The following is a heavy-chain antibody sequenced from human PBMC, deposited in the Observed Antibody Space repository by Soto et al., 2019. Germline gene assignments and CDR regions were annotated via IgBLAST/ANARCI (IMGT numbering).Heavy chain of an antibody. Sequence: QVQLQESGPGLVKPSQTLSLTCTVSGGSISSGDYYWSWIRQPPGKGLEWIGYIYYSGSTYYNPSHKSRFTISVDTYKNPVCLKLSSVTAADTAVYYCARAPHYYDSSGYDYWGQGTLVTVSS. J-gene: IGHJ4*02. V-gene: IGHV4-30-4*01. D-gene: IGHD3-22*01. CDR3: ARAPHYYDSSGYDY. CDR1: GGSISSGDYY. CDR2: IYYSGST.